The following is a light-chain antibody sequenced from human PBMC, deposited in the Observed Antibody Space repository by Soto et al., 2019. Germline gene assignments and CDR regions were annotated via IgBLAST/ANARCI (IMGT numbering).Light chain of an antibody. J-gene: IGLJ2*01. CDR1: SGHSSYA. CDR3: QTWGTGVV. Sequence: QPVLTQSPSASASLGASVKLTCTLSSGHSSYAIAWHQQQPAKGPRYLMKLNSDGSHSKGDGIPDRFSGSSSGAERYLAISSLQSEDESDYYCQTWGTGVVFGGGTKLTVL. V-gene: IGLV4-69*01. CDR2: LNSDGSH.